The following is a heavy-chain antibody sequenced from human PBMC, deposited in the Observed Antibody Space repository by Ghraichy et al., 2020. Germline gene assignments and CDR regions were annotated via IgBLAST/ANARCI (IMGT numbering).Heavy chain of an antibody. Sequence: GGSLRLSCAASGFTFSSYAMSWVRQAPGKGLEWVSAISNSGGSTYYADSVKGRFTISRDTSKNTLYLQMNSLRAEDTAVYYCAKLTGGGWFDPWGQGTLVTVSS. D-gene: IGHD3-16*01. CDR2: ISNSGGST. CDR3: AKLTGGGWFDP. V-gene: IGHV3-23*01. CDR1: GFTFSSYA. J-gene: IGHJ5*02.